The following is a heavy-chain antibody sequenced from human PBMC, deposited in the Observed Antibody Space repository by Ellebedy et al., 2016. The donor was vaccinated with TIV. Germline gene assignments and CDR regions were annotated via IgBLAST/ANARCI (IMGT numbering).Heavy chain of an antibody. J-gene: IGHJ6*02. D-gene: IGHD6-13*01. CDR3: ARVIRGSSGMDV. CDR1: GYTFTAYY. V-gene: IGHV1-2*02. CDR2: INPDSGVP. Sequence: ASVKVSCKASGYTFTAYYMHWVRQAPGQGLEWMGWINPDSGVPNFAQKFQGRVTMTRDTSVNTAYMELRRLESDDTAVYYCARVIRGSSGMDVWGQGTTVTVS.